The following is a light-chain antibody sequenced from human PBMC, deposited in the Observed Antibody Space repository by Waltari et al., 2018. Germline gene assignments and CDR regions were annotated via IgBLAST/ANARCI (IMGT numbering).Light chain of an antibody. CDR2: LGS. Sequence: DIVMTQSPLSLPVTPGEPASISCRSSQSLLHSNGYNYLDWYLQKPGQSPQLLIYLGSNRASGVPDRFSGSGSGTDFTRKISRVEAEYVGVYYCMQALQTPWTFGQGTKVEIK. CDR3: MQALQTPWT. CDR1: QSLLHSNGYNY. V-gene: IGKV2-28*01. J-gene: IGKJ1*01.